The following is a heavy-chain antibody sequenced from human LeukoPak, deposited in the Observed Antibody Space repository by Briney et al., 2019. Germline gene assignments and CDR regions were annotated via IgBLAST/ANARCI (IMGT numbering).Heavy chain of an antibody. Sequence: GASVKVSCKASGGTFSSYAISWVRQAPGQGLVWMGGIIPIFGTANYAQKFQGRVTITADESTSTAYMELSSLRSEDTAVYYCASNLGVPQGWFDPWGQGTLVTVSS. V-gene: IGHV1-69*13. CDR3: ASNLGVPQGWFDP. J-gene: IGHJ5*02. CDR1: GGTFSSYA. D-gene: IGHD3-3*01. CDR2: IIPIFGTA.